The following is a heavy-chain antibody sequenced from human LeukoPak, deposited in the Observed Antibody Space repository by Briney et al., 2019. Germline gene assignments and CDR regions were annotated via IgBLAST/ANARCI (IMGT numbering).Heavy chain of an antibody. Sequence: SETLSLACTVSGGSLSSTTYYWGWIRQPPWKGLEWIGNIYYSGSTYYNPSLKSRVTISVDTSKNQFSLKLSSVTAADTAVYYCARFYGDYWGQGTLVTVSS. D-gene: IGHD4-17*01. CDR1: GGSLSSTTYY. J-gene: IGHJ4*02. CDR3: ARFYGDY. V-gene: IGHV4-39*07. CDR2: IYYSGST.